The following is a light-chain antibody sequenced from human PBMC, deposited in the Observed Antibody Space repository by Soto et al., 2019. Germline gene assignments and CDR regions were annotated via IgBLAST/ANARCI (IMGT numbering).Light chain of an antibody. CDR1: QSVSSN. Sequence: EIVMTQSPATLSVSPGERATLACRASQSVSSNLAWYQQKPGQAPRILIYGASTRATGIPARFSGSGSGTEFTLTISSLQSEDIAVYYCQQYNNWPRPFGQGTKVEIK. CDR3: QQYNNWPRP. CDR2: GAS. V-gene: IGKV3-15*01. J-gene: IGKJ1*01.